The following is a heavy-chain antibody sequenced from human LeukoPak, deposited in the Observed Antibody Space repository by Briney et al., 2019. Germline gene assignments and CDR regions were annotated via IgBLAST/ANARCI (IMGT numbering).Heavy chain of an antibody. J-gene: IGHJ6*03. V-gene: IGHV4-4*07. CDR1: GGSISSYY. Sequence: SETLSLTCTVSGGSISSYYWSWIRQPAGKGLEWIGRMYTSGSTNYNPSLKSRVTISGDKSKNQFSLKLNSVTVADTAVYYCARDLRAGDMDVWGKGTTVTVSS. CDR2: MYTSGST. CDR3: ARDLRAGDMDV. D-gene: IGHD3-10*01.